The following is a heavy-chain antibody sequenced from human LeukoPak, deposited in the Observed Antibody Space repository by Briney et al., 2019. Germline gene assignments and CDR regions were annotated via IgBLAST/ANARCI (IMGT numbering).Heavy chain of an antibody. J-gene: IGHJ4*02. Sequence: PGGSLRLSCAASGFTFSSFDMNWVRQAPGKGLEWVSAISRNVGSTYYADSVKGRFTISRDNSKNTLFLQMNSLRAEDTALYYCATRDAYNYGRFDYWGQGTLVTVSS. D-gene: IGHD5-24*01. CDR1: GFTFSSFD. CDR3: ATRDAYNYGRFDY. CDR2: ISRNVGST. V-gene: IGHV3-23*01.